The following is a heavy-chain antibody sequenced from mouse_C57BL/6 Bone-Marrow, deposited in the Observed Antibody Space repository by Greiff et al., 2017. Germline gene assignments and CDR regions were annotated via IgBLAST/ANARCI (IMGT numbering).Heavy chain of an antibody. CDR3: ARSDPGLAWFAY. Sequence: QVQLKESGAELVRPGTSVKMSCKASGYTFTNYWIGWAKQRPGHGLEWIGDIYPGGGYTNYNEKFKGKATLTADKSSSTAYMQFSSLTSEDSAIYYCARSDPGLAWFAYWGQGTLVTVSA. V-gene: IGHV1-63*01. J-gene: IGHJ3*01. CDR2: IYPGGGYT. CDR1: GYTFTNYW. D-gene: IGHD3-3*01.